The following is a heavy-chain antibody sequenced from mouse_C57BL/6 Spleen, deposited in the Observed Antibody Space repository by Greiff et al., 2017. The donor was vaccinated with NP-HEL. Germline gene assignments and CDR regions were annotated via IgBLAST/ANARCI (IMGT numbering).Heavy chain of an antibody. D-gene: IGHD1-1*01. J-gene: IGHJ4*01. CDR2: IHPNSGST. V-gene: IGHV1-64*01. Sequence: QVQLQQPGAELVKPGASVKLSCKASGYTFTSYWMHWVKQRPGQGLEWIGMIHPNSGSTNYNEKFKSKATLTVDKSSSTAYMQLSSLTSEDSAVYYCARPPFTTVVATDYWGQGTSVTVSS. CDR1: GYTFTSYW. CDR3: ARPPFTTVVATDY.